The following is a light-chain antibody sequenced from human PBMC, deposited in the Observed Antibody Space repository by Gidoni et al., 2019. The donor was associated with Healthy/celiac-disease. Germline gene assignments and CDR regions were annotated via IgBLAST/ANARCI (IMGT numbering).Light chain of an antibody. CDR1: QSVSSY. CDR3: QQRSNWPRYT. Sequence: IVLTQSPATLSLSPGERATLSCRAGQSVSSYLAWYQQKPGQAPRLLIYDASNRATGIPARFSGSGSGTDFTLTISSLEPEDFAVYYCQQRSNWPRYTFGQGTKLEIK. J-gene: IGKJ2*01. CDR2: DAS. V-gene: IGKV3-11*01.